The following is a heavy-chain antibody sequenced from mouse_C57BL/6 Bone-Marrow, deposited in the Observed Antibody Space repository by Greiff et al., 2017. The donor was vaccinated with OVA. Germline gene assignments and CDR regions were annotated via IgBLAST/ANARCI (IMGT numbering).Heavy chain of an antibody. CDR1: GYSITSGYY. CDR2: ISYDGSN. D-gene: IGHD1-1*01. V-gene: IGHV3-6*01. Sequence: EVQIQESGPGLVKPSQSLSLTCSVTGYSITSGYYWNWIRQFPGNKLEWMGYISYDGSNNYNPSLKNRISITRDTSKNQFFLKLNSVTTEDTATYYCARDQGGSPFAYWGQGTLVTVSA. CDR3: ARDQGGSPFAY. J-gene: IGHJ3*01.